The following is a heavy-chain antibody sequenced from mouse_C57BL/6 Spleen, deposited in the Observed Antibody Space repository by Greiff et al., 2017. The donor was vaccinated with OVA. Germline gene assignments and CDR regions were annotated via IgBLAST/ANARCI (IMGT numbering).Heavy chain of an antibody. J-gene: IGHJ3*01. CDR2: IYPGDGDT. CDR3: ARGGAYDSPFAY. CDR1: GYAFSSSW. D-gene: IGHD2-4*01. Sequence: VQLQQSGPELVKPGASVKISCKASGYAFSSSWMNWVKQRPGKGLEWIGRIYPGDGDTNYNGKFKGKATLTSDKSSSTAYKQHSSLTSEDSAVYFCARGGAYDSPFAYWGQGTLVTVSA. V-gene: IGHV1-82*01.